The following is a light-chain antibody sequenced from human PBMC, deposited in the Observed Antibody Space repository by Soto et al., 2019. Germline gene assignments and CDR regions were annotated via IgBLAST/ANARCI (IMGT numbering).Light chain of an antibody. CDR3: QQYGSSVRT. V-gene: IGKV3-20*01. CDR2: GAS. J-gene: IGKJ1*01. CDR1: QSVSSNY. Sequence: EIVLTQSPGTLSLSPGERATLSCRASQSVSSNYLAWYQQKPAQAPRLLIYGASSRATRIPDRFSGSGSGTDFTLTISRLEPEDFAVYYCQQYGSSVRTFGQGTKVDIK.